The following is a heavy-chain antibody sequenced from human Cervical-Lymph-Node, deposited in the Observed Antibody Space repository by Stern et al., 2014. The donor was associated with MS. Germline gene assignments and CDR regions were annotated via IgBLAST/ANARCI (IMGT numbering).Heavy chain of an antibody. V-gene: IGHV4-59*08. CDR2: IYYNGDT. D-gene: IGHD2/OR15-2a*01. J-gene: IGHJ4*02. Sequence: QVQLVQSGPGLVKPSETLSLTCTVSGDSISSYYWSWIRQPPGKGLEWIGQIYYNGDTYYKSSLPSRVTISVDTSKKQFSLRLTSVTAADTAVYFCARLSTAVDFWGQGTLVTVSS. CDR1: GDSISSYY. CDR3: ARLSTAVDF.